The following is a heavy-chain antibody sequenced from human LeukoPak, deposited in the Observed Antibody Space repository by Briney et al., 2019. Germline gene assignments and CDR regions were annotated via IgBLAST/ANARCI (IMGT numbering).Heavy chain of an antibody. CDR1: GFTFSSYT. D-gene: IGHD3-22*01. Sequence: LRLSCAASGFTFSSYTMDWVRQAPGKGLEWIGYIYHSGSTYYNPSLKSRVTISVDRSKNQFSLKLSSVTAADTAVYYCARGSGDSSGYYQDIEYFQHWGQGTLVTVSS. J-gene: IGHJ1*01. CDR3: ARGSGDSSGYYQDIEYFQH. CDR2: IYHSGST. V-gene: IGHV4-30-2*01.